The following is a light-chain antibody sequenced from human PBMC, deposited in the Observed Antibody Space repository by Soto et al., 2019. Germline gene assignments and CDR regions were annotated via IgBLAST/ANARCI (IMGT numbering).Light chain of an antibody. V-gene: IGLV2-23*02. J-gene: IGLJ1*01. CDR1: SSDVGSYNL. CDR2: EVS. Sequence: QSVLTQPASVSGSPGQSITISCTGTSSDVGSYNLISWYQQYPDKAPKLMIYEVSKRPSGVSNRFSGSKSGNTASLKISGLQAEDEADYYCCSYAGSSTFYVFGSGTKVTVL. CDR3: CSYAGSSTFYV.